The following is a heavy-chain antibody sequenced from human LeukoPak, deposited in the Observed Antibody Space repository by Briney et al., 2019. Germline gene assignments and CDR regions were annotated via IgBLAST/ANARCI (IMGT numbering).Heavy chain of an antibody. J-gene: IGHJ4*02. D-gene: IGHD6-13*01. CDR1: GFTVSSNY. CDR2: IYSGGST. V-gene: IGHV3-53*01. CDR3: ARALFPSDGSIWGDY. Sequence: QPGGSLRLSCAASGFTVSSNYMSWVRQAPGKGLEWVSVIYSGGSTYYADSVKGRFTISRDNSKNTLYLQMNSLRAEDTAVYYCARALFPSDGSIWGDYWGQGTLVTVSS.